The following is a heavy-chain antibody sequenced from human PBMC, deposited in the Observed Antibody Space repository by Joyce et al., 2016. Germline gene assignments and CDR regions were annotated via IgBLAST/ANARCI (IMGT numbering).Heavy chain of an antibody. Sequence: QVHLVESGGSLVQPGRSLRLSCAASGFTFSTYAMHWVRQAPGKGLEWVAFIWSDGNNLYYADSVKGRFTISRDNSKNTLYLQMNSLRAEDTAVYFCARVPLLGSGWFPFDYWGQGTLVTVSS. D-gene: IGHD6-19*01. V-gene: IGHV3-33*01. J-gene: IGHJ4*02. CDR1: GFTFSTYA. CDR2: IWSDGNNL. CDR3: ARVPLLGSGWFPFDY.